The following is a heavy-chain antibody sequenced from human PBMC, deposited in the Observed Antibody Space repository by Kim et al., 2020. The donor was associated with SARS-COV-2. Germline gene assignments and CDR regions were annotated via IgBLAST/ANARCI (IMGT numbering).Heavy chain of an antibody. J-gene: IGHJ6*02. V-gene: IGHV2-70*01. CDR1: GFSLSTSGMC. CDR2: IDWDDDK. D-gene: IGHD3-10*01. CDR3: TRIPGYGSGSYYAHYGMDV. Sequence: SGPTLVNPTQTLTLTCTFSGFSLSTSGMCVSWIRQPPGKALEWLALIDWDDDKYYSTSLKTRLTISKDTSKNQVVLTMTNMDPVDTATYYCTRIPGYGSGSYYAHYGMDVWGQGTTVTVSS.